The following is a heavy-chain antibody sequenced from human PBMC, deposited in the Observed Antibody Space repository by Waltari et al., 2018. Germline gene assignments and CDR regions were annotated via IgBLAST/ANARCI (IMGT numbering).Heavy chain of an antibody. CDR3: ARALHDSSGYWPPRY. CDR2: IYSGGST. Sequence: EVQLVESGGGLIQPGGSLRLSCAASGFTVSSNYMSWFSQAPGKGLEWVSVIYSGGSTYYADSVKGRFTISRDNSKNTLYLQMNSLRAEDTAVYYCARALHDSSGYWPPRYWGQGTLVTVSS. CDR1: GFTVSSNY. V-gene: IGHV3-53*01. J-gene: IGHJ4*02. D-gene: IGHD3-22*01.